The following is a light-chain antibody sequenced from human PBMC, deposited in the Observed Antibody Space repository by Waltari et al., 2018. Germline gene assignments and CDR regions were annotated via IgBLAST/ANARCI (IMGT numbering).Light chain of an antibody. CDR2: DAS. Sequence: ELVLTQSPATLSLSPGESATLSCGASQSVSSSYLAWYQQKPGQAPRLLIYDASSRATGIPDRFSGSGSGTDFTLTISRLEPEDFAVYYCQQYGSSPRTFGQGTKVEIK. CDR3: QQYGSSPRT. J-gene: IGKJ1*01. V-gene: IGKV3D-20*01. CDR1: QSVSSSY.